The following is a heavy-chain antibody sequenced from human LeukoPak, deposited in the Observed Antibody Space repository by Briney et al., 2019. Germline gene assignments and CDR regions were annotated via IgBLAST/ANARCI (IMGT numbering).Heavy chain of an antibody. V-gene: IGHV1-24*01. Sequence: ASLKVSCKVSGYTLTELSVHWVRQAPGKGLEWMGGFDPEDGETIYAQKFRGRVTTTEDTSTDTAYMELSSLGSEDTAVYYCARRGDLDYWGQGTLVTVSS. D-gene: IGHD2-21*02. CDR1: GYTLTELS. CDR2: FDPEDGET. CDR3: ARRGDLDY. J-gene: IGHJ4*02.